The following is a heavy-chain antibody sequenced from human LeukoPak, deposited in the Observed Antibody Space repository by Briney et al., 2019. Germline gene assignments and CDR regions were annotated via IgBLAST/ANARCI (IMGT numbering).Heavy chain of an antibody. V-gene: IGHV3-23*01. J-gene: IGHJ4*02. CDR2: ISGSSGST. D-gene: IGHD5-18*01. Sequence: TGGSLRLSCAASGFTFSSYAMSWVRQAPGKGLEWVSAISGSSGSTYYADSVKGRFTISRDNSKNTLYLQMNSLRPEDTAVYYCAKGYNYAYEYWGQGTLVTVSS. CDR1: GFTFSSYA. CDR3: AKGYNYAYEY.